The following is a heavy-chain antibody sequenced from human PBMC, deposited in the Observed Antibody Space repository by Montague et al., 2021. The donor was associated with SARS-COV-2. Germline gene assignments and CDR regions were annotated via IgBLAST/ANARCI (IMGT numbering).Heavy chain of an antibody. CDR2: ISSSGSTI. CDR3: ARDLPLIIMVRGVTFGYYGMDV. Sequence: SRRLSLSASGFTFSSYEMNWVRQAPGKGLEWVSYISSSGSTIYYADSVKGRFTISRDNAKNSLYLQMNSLRAEDTAVYYCARDLPLIIMVRGVTFGYYGMDVWGQGTTVTVSS. V-gene: IGHV3-48*03. D-gene: IGHD3-10*01. CDR1: GFTFSSYE. J-gene: IGHJ6*02.